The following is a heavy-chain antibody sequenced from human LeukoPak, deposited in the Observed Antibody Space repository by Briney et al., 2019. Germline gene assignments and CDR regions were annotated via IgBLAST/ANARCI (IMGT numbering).Heavy chain of an antibody. V-gene: IGHV3-15*01. J-gene: IGHJ6*02. CDR3: TTADGSRGYYYGMDV. CDR2: IKSKTDGWTT. D-gene: IGHD2-2*01. Sequence: GLEWVGXIKSKTDGWTTDYAAPVKGRFTISRDDSKNTLYLQMNSLKTEDTAVYYCTTADGSRGYYYGMDVWGQGTTVTVSS.